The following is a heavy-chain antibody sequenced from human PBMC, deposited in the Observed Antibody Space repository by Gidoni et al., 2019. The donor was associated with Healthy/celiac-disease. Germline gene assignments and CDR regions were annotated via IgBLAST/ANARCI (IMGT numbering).Heavy chain of an antibody. D-gene: IGHD3-10*01. V-gene: IGHV3-30-3*01. CDR3: ARDLMGYGSGSSDY. Sequence: ISYDGSNKYYADSVKGRFTISRDNSKNTLYLQMNSLRAEDTAVYYCARDLMGYGSGSSDYWGQGTLVTVSS. CDR2: ISYDGSNK. J-gene: IGHJ4*02.